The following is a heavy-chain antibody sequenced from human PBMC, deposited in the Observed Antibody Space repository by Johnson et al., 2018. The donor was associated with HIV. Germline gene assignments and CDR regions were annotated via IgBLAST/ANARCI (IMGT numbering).Heavy chain of an antibody. CDR2: ITSSGTSS. Sequence: QMMLVESGGGLVQPGGSLRLSCAASGFTFSDYYMIWIRQAPGKGLEWLSYITSSGTSSYYADSVKGRLSISRDNVKNSLYLQMNSLRAEDTAVYFCARAINDAFDIWGQGTMVTVSP. J-gene: IGHJ3*02. V-gene: IGHV3-11*04. CDR3: ARAINDAFDI. CDR1: GFTFSDYY.